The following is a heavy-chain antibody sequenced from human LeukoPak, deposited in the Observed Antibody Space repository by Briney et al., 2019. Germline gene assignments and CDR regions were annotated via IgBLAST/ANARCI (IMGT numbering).Heavy chain of an antibody. CDR1: GFTFSSYW. V-gene: IGHV3-7*01. CDR3: ARDMPTYYYDSSGPEGY. CDR2: IKQVGSEK. D-gene: IGHD3-22*01. Sequence: GGSLRLSCAASGFTFSSYWMSWVRQAPGKGLEWVANIKQVGSEKYYVDSVKGRFTISRDNAKNSLYLQMNSLRAEDTAVYYCARDMPTYYYDSSGPEGYWGQGTLVTVSS. J-gene: IGHJ4*02.